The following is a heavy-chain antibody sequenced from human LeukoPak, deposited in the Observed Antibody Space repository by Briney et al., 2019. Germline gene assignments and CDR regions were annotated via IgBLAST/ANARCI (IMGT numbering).Heavy chain of an antibody. V-gene: IGHV1-2*02. D-gene: IGHD3-9*01. CDR1: GYTFTGYY. J-gene: IGHJ4*02. CDR2: INPNSGGT. Sequence: ASVKVSCKASGYTFTGYYMHWVRQAPGQGLEWMGWINPNSGGTNYAQKFQGRVTMTRDTSISTAYMELSRRRSADTAVYYCARSPHILTGENFDYWGQGTLLTVSS. CDR3: ARSPHILTGENFDY.